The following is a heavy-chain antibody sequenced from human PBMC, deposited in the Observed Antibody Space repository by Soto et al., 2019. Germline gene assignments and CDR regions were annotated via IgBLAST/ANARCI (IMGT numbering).Heavy chain of an antibody. J-gene: IGHJ4*02. CDR1: GFTFSSYG. Sequence: QVQLVESGGGVVQPGRSLRLSCAASGFTFSSYGMHWFRQAPGKGLEWLAVIWYDGRNKYYADSVKGRFTISRDNSNNTLDLQTNSLRAEDTAVYYCARAGARNTILDYWGQGTLVTVSS. D-gene: IGHD2-2*02. V-gene: IGHV3-33*01. CDR2: IWYDGRNK. CDR3: ARAGARNTILDY.